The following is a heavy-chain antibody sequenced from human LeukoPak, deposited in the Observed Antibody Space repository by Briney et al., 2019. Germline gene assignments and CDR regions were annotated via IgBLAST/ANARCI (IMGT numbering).Heavy chain of an antibody. J-gene: IGHJ5*02. CDR3: AGVISITNWFDP. D-gene: IGHD1-20*01. CDR2: IYYSGST. Sequence: SETLSLTRTVSGGSISSYYWSWIRQPPGKGLEWIGYIYYSGSTNYNPSLKSRVAISVDTSKNQFSLKLSSVTAADTAVYYCAGVISITNWFDPWGQGTLVTVSS. CDR1: GGSISSYY. V-gene: IGHV4-59*01.